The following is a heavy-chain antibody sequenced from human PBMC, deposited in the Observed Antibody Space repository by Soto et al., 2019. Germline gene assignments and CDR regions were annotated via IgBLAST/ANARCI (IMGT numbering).Heavy chain of an antibody. D-gene: IGHD2-8*01. V-gene: IGHV3-30*18. CDR3: ANGFFSGEYCANGERHHFDF. Sequence: HPGGSTKISCAASGFTFRSYGMDWVLKAPGKGLEWVAVMSYERNNKYYAESLKGRTTVSRDNSRNTQYLQMNSLKVEDTAVYFCANGFFSGEYCANGERHHFDFWGKGTPVTVTS. J-gene: IGHJ4*02. CDR1: GFTFRSYG. CDR2: MSYERNNK.